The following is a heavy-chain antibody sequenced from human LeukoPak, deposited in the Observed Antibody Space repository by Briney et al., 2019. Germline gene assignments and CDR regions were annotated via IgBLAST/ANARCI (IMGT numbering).Heavy chain of an antibody. J-gene: IGHJ4*02. V-gene: IGHV1-8*01. D-gene: IGHD3-9*01. CDR3: ARGGIGYDILAAHY. CDR1: GYTFTSYD. Sequence: GASVKVSCKASGYTFTSYDINWVRQATGQGLEWMGWMNPNSGNTGYAQKFQGRVTMTRNTSISTAYMELSSLRSEDTALYYCARGGIGYDILAAHYWGQGTLVTVSS. CDR2: MNPNSGNT.